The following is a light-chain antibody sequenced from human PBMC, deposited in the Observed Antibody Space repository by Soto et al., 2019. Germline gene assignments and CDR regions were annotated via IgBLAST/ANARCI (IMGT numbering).Light chain of an antibody. CDR2: GAP. V-gene: IGKV3-15*01. J-gene: IGKJ4*01. CDR1: QSVGGD. Sequence: ERVMTQSPATLSVSPGERATLSCRASQSVGGDLAWYQQKPGQAPRLLIYGAPSRAPGIPDRFSGSGSGTEFTLTISSLQSEASAVYYCQQYENWPQLTFGGGTKVDI. CDR3: QQYENWPQLT.